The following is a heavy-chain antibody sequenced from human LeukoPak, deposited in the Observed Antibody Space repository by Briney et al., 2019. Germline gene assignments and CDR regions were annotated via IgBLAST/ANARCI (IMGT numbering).Heavy chain of an antibody. Sequence: GRSLRLSCAASGFTFSSYAMHWVRQAPGKGLEWVAVISYDGSNKYYADSVKGRFTISRDNSKNTLYLQMNSLRAEDTAVYYCANINFHYLDNYWGQGTLVTVSS. D-gene: IGHD2/OR15-2a*01. CDR3: ANINFHYLDNY. CDR2: ISYDGSNK. J-gene: IGHJ4*02. CDR1: GFTFSSYA. V-gene: IGHV3-30*04.